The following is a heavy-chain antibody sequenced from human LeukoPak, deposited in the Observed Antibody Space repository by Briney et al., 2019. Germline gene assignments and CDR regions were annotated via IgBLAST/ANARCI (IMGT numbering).Heavy chain of an antibody. V-gene: IGHV3-23*01. J-gene: IGHJ6*03. Sequence: GGSLRLSCAASGFTFDDYAMSWVRQAPGKGLEWVSAISGSGGSTYYADSVKGRFTISRDNSKNTLYLQMNSLRAEDTAVYYCAKDRPGLPGARYMDVWGKGTTVTVSS. CDR3: AKDRPGLPGARYMDV. CDR1: GFTFDDYA. CDR2: ISGSGGST. D-gene: IGHD3-10*01.